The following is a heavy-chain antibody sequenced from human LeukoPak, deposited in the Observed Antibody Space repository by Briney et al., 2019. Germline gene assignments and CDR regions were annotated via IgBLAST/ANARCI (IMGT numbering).Heavy chain of an antibody. CDR3: ARDRGLMTTVTPFDY. CDR1: GYTFTGYY. J-gene: IGHJ4*02. CDR2: INPNSGGT. D-gene: IGHD4-11*01. Sequence: ASVKVSCKASGYTFTGYYMHWVRQAPGQGLEWMGWINPNSGGTNYAQKFQGRVTMTRDTSISTAYMELSRLRSDDTAVYYCARDRGLMTTVTPFDYWGQGTLVTVSS. V-gene: IGHV1-2*02.